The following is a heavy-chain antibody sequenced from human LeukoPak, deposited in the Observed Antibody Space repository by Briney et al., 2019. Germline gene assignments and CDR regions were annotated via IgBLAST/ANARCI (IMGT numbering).Heavy chain of an antibody. CDR1: GFTFSSYA. J-gene: IGHJ4*02. V-gene: IGHV3-23*01. D-gene: IGHD6-6*01. CDR2: ISGSGGST. Sequence: PGGSLRLSCAASGFTFSSYAMSWVRQAPGKGLEWVSAISGSGGSTYYADSVKGRFTISRDNSKNTLYLQMNSLRAEDAAVYYCAKVSIAAKRLGGLDFDYWGQGTLVTVSS. CDR3: AKVSIAAKRLGGLDFDY.